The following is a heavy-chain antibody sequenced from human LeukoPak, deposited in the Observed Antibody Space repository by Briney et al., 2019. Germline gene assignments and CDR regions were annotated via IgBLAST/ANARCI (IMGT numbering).Heavy chain of an antibody. D-gene: IGHD2-2*01. CDR3: ARDGGYCSSISCHFDY. J-gene: IGHJ4*02. V-gene: IGHV3-64*02. CDR2: ISSNGGNT. Sequence: GGSLRLSCAASGFTFSTYAMHWVRQAQGKGLEYVSAISSNGGNTYYEDSVKGRFTISRDNSKNTLYLQMGSLRAEDMAVYYCARDGGYCSSISCHFDYWGQGTLVTVSS. CDR1: GFTFSTYA.